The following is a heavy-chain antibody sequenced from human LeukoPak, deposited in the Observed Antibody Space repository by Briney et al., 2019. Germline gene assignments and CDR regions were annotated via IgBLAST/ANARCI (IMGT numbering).Heavy chain of an antibody. D-gene: IGHD6-19*01. CDR3: ARDPGYSSGWYHWFDP. CDR2: TYYRSKWYN. V-gene: IGHV6-1*01. Sequence: QTLSLTCAVSGYSVSSNSTAWDWITQSPSIGLESLVWTYYRSKWYNDYAVPVKSRITINPDTSKNQFSLQLNSVTPEDTAVYYCARDPGYSSGWYHWFDPWGQGTLVTVSS. CDR1: GYSVSSNSTA. J-gene: IGHJ5*02.